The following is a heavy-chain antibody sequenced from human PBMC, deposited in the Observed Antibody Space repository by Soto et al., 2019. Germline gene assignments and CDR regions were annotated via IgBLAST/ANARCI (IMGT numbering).Heavy chain of an antibody. Sequence: EVQLVESGGGLVQPGGSLSLSCAASGFPFSGSWMHWVRQAPGKGLVWVSRINGDGGGTSYADFVKGRFTISRDDAKNTLFLQMNGLRAEDTAVYYCARGIFGSGTANDYWGQGTLVTVSS. CDR1: GFPFSGSW. J-gene: IGHJ4*02. CDR3: ARGIFGSGTANDY. V-gene: IGHV3-74*01. CDR2: INGDGGGT. D-gene: IGHD3-10*01.